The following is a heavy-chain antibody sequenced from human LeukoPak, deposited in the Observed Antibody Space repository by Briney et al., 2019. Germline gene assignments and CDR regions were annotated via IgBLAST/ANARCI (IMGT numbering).Heavy chain of an antibody. Sequence: GGCLRLSRAASGYTFSRHWTTWVRQPPGKGREWVANIKQDGSEKYYMDSVKGRFTISRDNAKNSLYLQMNSLRAEDTAVYFCARVTSDGGSDYWGQGTLVTVSS. CDR3: ARVTSDGGSDY. CDR1: GYTFSRHW. V-gene: IGHV3-7*01. D-gene: IGHD3-16*01. CDR2: IKQDGSEK. J-gene: IGHJ4*02.